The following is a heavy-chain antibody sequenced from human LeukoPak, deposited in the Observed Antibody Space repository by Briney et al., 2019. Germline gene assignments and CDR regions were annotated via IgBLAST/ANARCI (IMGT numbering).Heavy chain of an antibody. V-gene: IGHV4-4*09. D-gene: IGHD3-16*01. CDR3: ARLNFRGGEALHFDS. CDR1: GGSLTNYY. CDR2: IHSDGTT. Sequence: PSETLSLTCSVSGGSLTNYYWGWIRQPPGKGLEFIGYIHSDGTTNYDSSLQSRVAISLDTSKIQFSLWLYSVTAADTALYFCARLNFRGGEALHFDSWGQGTLVTVSS. J-gene: IGHJ4*02.